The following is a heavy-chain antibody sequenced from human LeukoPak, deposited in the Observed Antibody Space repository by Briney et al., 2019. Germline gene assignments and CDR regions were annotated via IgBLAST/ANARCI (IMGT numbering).Heavy chain of an antibody. CDR3: ANPLSVYSSSWLDP. D-gene: IGHD6-13*01. CDR1: GFTFSSYA. CDR2: ISGSGGST. Sequence: GGSLRLSCAASGFTFSSYAMSWVRQAPGKGLEWVSAISGSGGSTYYADSVKGRFTISRDNSKNTLYLQMNSLRAEDTAVYYCANPLSVYSSSWLDPWGQGTLVTVSS. V-gene: IGHV3-23*01. J-gene: IGHJ5*02.